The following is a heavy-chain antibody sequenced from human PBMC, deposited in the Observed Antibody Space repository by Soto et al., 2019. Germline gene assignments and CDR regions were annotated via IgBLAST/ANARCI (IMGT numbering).Heavy chain of an antibody. CDR1: GGSISSSSYY. Sequence: SETLSLTCTVSGGSISSSSYYWGWIRQPPGKGLEWIGSIYYSGSTYYNPSLKSRVTISVDTSKNQFSLKLSSVTAADTAVYYCARAANSYYDFWSGRSYSNWFDPWGQGTLVTVSS. CDR2: IYYSGST. D-gene: IGHD3-3*01. V-gene: IGHV4-39*01. J-gene: IGHJ5*02. CDR3: ARAANSYYDFWSGRSYSNWFDP.